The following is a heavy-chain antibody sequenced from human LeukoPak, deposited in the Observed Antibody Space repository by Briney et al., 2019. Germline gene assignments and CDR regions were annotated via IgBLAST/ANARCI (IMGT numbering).Heavy chain of an antibody. CDR2: ISGSGGST. J-gene: IGHJ4*02. V-gene: IGHV3-23*01. CDR1: GFTFSSYA. D-gene: IGHD3-16*01. CDR3: ARDWGWDYSSPFDY. Sequence: PGGSLRLSCAASGFTFSSYAMSWVRQAPGKGLEWVSAISGSGGSTYYADSVKGRFTISRDNSKNTLYLQMNSLRAEDTAVYYCARDWGWDYSSPFDYWGQGTLVTVSS.